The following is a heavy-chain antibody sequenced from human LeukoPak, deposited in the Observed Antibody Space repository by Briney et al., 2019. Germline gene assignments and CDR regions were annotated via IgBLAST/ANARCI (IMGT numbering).Heavy chain of an antibody. V-gene: IGHV4-59*01. CDR2: IYYSGST. Sequence: SEALSLTCTVSGGSISSYYWSWIRQPPGKGLEWIGHIYYSGSTNYNPSPKSRVTISVDTSKNQFSLKLSSVTAEDTAVYYCARGSPPSRYSGYDLPLVWGQGTTVTVSS. CDR1: GGSISSYY. CDR3: ARGSPPSRYSGYDLPLV. J-gene: IGHJ6*02. D-gene: IGHD5-12*01.